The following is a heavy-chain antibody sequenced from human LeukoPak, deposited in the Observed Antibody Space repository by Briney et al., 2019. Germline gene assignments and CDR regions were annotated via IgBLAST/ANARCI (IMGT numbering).Heavy chain of an antibody. CDR3: ARVLAAAALQYDN. V-gene: IGHV3-48*04. J-gene: IGHJ4*02. CDR1: GFTFSSYS. Sequence: GGSLRLSCAASGFTFSSYSMNWVRQAPGKGLEWVSYISSSGNTKYYADSVKGRFTISRDNAKNSLYLQMNSLRAEDTAVHYCARVLAAAALQYDNWGQGTLVTVSS. CDR2: ISSSGNTK. D-gene: IGHD6-13*01.